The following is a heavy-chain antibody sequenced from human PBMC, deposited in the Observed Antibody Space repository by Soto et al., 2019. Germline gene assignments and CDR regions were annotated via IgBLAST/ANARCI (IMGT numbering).Heavy chain of an antibody. V-gene: IGHV3-23*01. CDR1: GFTFSNYA. CDR3: GRDPNGDYVGAFDF. D-gene: IGHD4-17*01. J-gene: IGHJ3*01. Sequence: GGSLRLSCAASGFTFSNYAMTWVRQAPGKGLEWVSSIRSSGGDTYSADSVKGRFTISRDNSENTLYLQMNSLRVEDTAVYYSGRDPNGDYVGAFDFWGRGTMVTVSS. CDR2: IRSSGGDT.